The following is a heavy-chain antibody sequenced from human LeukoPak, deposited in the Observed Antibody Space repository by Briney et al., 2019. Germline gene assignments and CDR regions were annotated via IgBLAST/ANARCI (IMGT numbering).Heavy chain of an antibody. J-gene: IGHJ4*02. CDR2: IIPIFGTA. D-gene: IGHD3-10*01. CDR1: GYTFTSYA. V-gene: IGHV1-69*13. Sequence: ASVKVSCKASGYTFTSYAISWVRQAPGQGLEWTGGIIPIFGTANYAQKFQGRVTITADESTSTAYMELSSLRSEDTAVYYCAREVVVRGVITSYDYWGQGTLVTVSS. CDR3: AREVVVRGVITSYDY.